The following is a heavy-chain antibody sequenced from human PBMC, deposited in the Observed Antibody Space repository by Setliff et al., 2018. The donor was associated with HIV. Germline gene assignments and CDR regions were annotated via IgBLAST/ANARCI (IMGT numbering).Heavy chain of an antibody. Sequence: GESLKISCRASDYTFTSYRIAWVRQRSGKGLEWMGIIYPGDFDTRYSPSFEGQVVISADKSISTAYLHWNNLRASDTAIYYCARNYGEPDWHFDLWGRGTLVTVSS. D-gene: IGHD4-17*01. J-gene: IGHJ2*01. CDR1: DYTFTSYR. CDR3: ARNYGEPDWHFDL. V-gene: IGHV5-51*01. CDR2: IYPGDFDT.